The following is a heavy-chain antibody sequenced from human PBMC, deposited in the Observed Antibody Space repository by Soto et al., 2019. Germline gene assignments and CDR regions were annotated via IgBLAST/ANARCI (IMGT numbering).Heavy chain of an antibody. V-gene: IGHV4-30-4*01. Sequence: QVQLQESGPGLVKPSQTLSLTCTVSGGSISSGDYYWSWIRQPPGKGLEWIGYSYYSGSTYYNPSLKSRVTISVDTSKSQCSLKLSSVTAADTAVYYCARGGRLLQGYYFDYWGQGTLVTFSS. CDR1: GGSISSGDYY. CDR3: ARGGRLLQGYYFDY. D-gene: IGHD2-15*01. CDR2: SYYSGST. J-gene: IGHJ4*02.